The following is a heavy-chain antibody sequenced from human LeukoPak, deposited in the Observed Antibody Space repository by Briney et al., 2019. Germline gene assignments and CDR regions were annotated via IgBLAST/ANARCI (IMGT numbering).Heavy chain of an antibody. Sequence: PSETLSLTCTVSVGSISSYYWSWIRQPAGKGLEWIGRIYTSGSTNYNPSLKSRVTMSLDTSKNQFSLKLRSVTAADTAVYYCARGLLWFGELYYFDYWGQGTLVTVSS. J-gene: IGHJ4*02. V-gene: IGHV4-4*07. CDR2: IYTSGST. CDR1: VGSISSYY. CDR3: ARGLLWFGELYYFDY. D-gene: IGHD3-10*01.